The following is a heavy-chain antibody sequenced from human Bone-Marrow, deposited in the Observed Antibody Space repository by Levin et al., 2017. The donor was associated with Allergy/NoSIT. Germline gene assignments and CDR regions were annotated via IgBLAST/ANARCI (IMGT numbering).Heavy chain of an antibody. V-gene: IGHV4-59*01. CDR2: IYYSGST. D-gene: IGHD1/OR15-1a*01. CDR1: GGSISSYY. J-gene: IGHJ6*02. Sequence: SETLSLTCTVSGGSISSYYWSWIRQPPGKGLEWIGYIYYSGSTNYNPSLKSRVTISVDTSKNQLSLKLSSVTAADTAVYYCARDRELQQVYYYGMDVWGQGTTVTVSS. CDR3: ARDRELQQVYYYGMDV.